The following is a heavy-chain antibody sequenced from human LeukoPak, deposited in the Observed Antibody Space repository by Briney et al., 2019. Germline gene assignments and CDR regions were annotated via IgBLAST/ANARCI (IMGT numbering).Heavy chain of an antibody. V-gene: IGHV3-74*01. D-gene: IGHD3-22*01. J-gene: IGHJ4*02. CDR1: GFTFSTYW. Sequence: PGGSLRLSCAASGFTFSTYWMHWVRQAPGKGLVWVSRINSAGSDITYADSVKGRFTISRDNARNTLFLQMNSLRAEDTAVYYCARTYYYDSSGYYAYFDYWGLGTLVTVSS. CDR3: ARTYYYDSSGYYAYFDY. CDR2: INSAGSDI.